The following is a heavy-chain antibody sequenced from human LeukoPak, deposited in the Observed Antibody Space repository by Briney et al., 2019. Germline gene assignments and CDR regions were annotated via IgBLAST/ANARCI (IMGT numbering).Heavy chain of an antibody. D-gene: IGHD3-3*01. J-gene: IGHJ4*02. CDR1: GGSISSSSYY. V-gene: IGHV3-66*01. CDR3: ARTYYDFWSGYGH. Sequence: ETLSLTCTVSGGSISSSSYYWGWIRQPPGKGLEWVSVIYSGGSTYYADSVKGRFTISRDNSKNTLYLQMNSLRAEDTAVYYCARTYYDFWSGYGHWGQGTLVTVSS. CDR2: IYSGGST.